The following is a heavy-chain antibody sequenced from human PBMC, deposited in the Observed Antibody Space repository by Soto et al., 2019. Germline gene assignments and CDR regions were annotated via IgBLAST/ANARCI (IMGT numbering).Heavy chain of an antibody. CDR3: ARRDSKSFDY. J-gene: IGHJ4*02. V-gene: IGHV5-10-1*01. CDR1: GYSFTSYW. CDR2: IDPSDSYS. Sequence: PGESLKISCKGSGYSFTSYWISWVRQMPGKGLEWMGRIDPSDSYSNYGPSFEGHVTISSDKSISTAYLQWSSLKASDTATYYCARRDSKSFDYWGQGTLVTVSS. D-gene: IGHD4-4*01.